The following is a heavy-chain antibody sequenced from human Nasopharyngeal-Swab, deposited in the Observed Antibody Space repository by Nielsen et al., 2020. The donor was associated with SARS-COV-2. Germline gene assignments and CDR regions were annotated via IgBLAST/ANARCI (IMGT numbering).Heavy chain of an antibody. Sequence: GGSLRLSCAASGFTFSSYWMHWVRQAPGQGLEWVSSISSSGSYMYYTDSVKGRFTMSRDNAKNSLYLQMNSLRAEDTAVYYCASDSRYWGQGTLVTVSS. V-gene: IGHV3-21*01. CDR1: GFTFSSYW. CDR2: ISSSGSYM. CDR3: ASDSRY. D-gene: IGHD2-2*01. J-gene: IGHJ4*02.